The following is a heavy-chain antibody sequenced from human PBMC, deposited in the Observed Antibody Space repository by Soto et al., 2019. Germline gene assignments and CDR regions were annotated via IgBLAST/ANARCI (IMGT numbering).Heavy chain of an antibody. CDR2: IYSGGST. Sequence: PGGSLRLSCAASGFTVSSNYMSWVRQAPGKGLEWVSVIYSGGSTYYADSVKGRFTISRHNSKNTLYLQMNSLRAEDTAVYYCARDLIGVQQRVLWSAFVIWGQGPMVTVSS. CDR3: ARDLIGVQQRVLWSAFVI. CDR1: GFTVSSNY. J-gene: IGHJ3*02. V-gene: IGHV3-53*01. D-gene: IGHD1-1*01.